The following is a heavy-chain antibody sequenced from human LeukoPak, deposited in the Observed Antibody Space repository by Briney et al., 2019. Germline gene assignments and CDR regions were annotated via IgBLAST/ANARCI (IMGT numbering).Heavy chain of an antibody. D-gene: IGHD6-13*01. Sequence: GGSLRLSCAASGFTVSSNYMSWVRQAPGKGLEWVSVIYSGGSTYYADSVKGRFTISRDNSKNTLYLQLSSLRAEDTAMYYCARTRTSSWYDAFDIWGQGTMVTVSS. CDR2: IYSGGST. V-gene: IGHV3-53*01. CDR3: ARTRTSSWYDAFDI. CDR1: GFTVSSNY. J-gene: IGHJ3*02.